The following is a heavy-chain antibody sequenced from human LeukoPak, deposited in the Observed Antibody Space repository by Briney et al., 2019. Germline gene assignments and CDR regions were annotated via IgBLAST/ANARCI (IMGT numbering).Heavy chain of an antibody. Sequence: GASVKVSCKASGYTFTSYGISWVRQAPGQGLEWMGWIRAYNGNTNYAQKLQGRVTMTTDTSTSTAYMELRSLRSDDTAVYYCTRDWSCSGGSCYNCFDPWGQGTLVTVSS. D-gene: IGHD2-15*01. J-gene: IGHJ5*02. CDR2: IRAYNGNT. V-gene: IGHV1-18*01. CDR1: GYTFTSYG. CDR3: TRDWSCSGGSCYNCFDP.